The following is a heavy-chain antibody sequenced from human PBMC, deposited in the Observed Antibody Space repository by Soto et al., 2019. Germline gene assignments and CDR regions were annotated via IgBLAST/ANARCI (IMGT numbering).Heavy chain of an antibody. Sequence: QVQLVQSGAEVKKPGSSVKVSCKASGGTFSSYAISWVRQAPGQGLEWMGGIIPIFGTANYAQKFQGRVTITADESTSTAYMELSSLRSEDTAVYYCAGSYYYDSSGYYKLYYFDYWGQGTLVTVSS. CDR2: IIPIFGTA. V-gene: IGHV1-69*01. D-gene: IGHD3-22*01. CDR3: AGSYYYDSSGYYKLYYFDY. J-gene: IGHJ4*02. CDR1: GGTFSSYA.